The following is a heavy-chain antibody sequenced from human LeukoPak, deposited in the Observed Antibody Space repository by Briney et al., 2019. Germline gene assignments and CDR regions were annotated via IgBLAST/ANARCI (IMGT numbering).Heavy chain of an antibody. CDR3: ARSPLLREVEPHYGMDV. CDR2: IYTSGST. D-gene: IGHD3-16*01. J-gene: IGHJ6*02. CDR1: GGSISSYY. Sequence: PSETLSLTCTVSGGSISSYYWNWIRQPAGKGLEWIGRIYTSGSTNYNPSLKSRVTMSVDTSKNQFSLKLSSVTAADTAVHYCARSPLLREVEPHYGMDVWGQGTTVTVSS. V-gene: IGHV4-4*07.